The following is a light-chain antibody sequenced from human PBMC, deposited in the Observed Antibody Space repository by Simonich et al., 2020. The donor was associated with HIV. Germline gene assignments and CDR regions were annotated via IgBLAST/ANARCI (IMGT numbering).Light chain of an antibody. V-gene: IGLV2-14*02. CDR3: SSYTSSSTWV. Sequence: QSALTQPASVSGSPGQSITISCTGTSSDVGSYNLVSWYKQHPGKAPKLMIYEGSKRPSGVSNRFSGSKSGNTASLTISGLQAEDEADYYCSSYTSSSTWVFGGGTKLTVL. CDR1: SSDVGSYNL. CDR2: EGS. J-gene: IGLJ3*02.